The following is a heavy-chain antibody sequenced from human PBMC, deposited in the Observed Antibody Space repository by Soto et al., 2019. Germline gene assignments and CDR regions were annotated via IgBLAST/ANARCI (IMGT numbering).Heavy chain of an antibody. CDR3: ARGGWHIVVVTAMGAFDI. CDR1: GYSFTSYG. V-gene: IGHV1-18*01. D-gene: IGHD2-21*02. CDR2: ISAKHGNT. J-gene: IGHJ3*02. Sequence: ASVKVSCKASGYSFTSYGINWVRQAPGQGLEWMGWISAKHGNTNYAQKIQGRDNMTKDTSTSTAYMELRSLRSDDTALYYCARGGWHIVVVTAMGAFDIWGQGTMVTVSS.